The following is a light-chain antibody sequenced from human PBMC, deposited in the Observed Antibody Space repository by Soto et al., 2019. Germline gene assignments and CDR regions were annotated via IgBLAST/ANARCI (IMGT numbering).Light chain of an antibody. V-gene: IGKV3-15*01. CDR1: QSVNSN. CDR2: GAS. J-gene: IGKJ3*01. Sequence: EIMMTQSPVTLSVSPGERATLSCRASQSVNSNLAWYQQKPGQAPRLLIYGASTRATGIPASFIGNGSGTEFTLTASSLQPEDFAVYYCQQYYGTPFTFGPGTKVDIK. CDR3: QQYYGTPFT.